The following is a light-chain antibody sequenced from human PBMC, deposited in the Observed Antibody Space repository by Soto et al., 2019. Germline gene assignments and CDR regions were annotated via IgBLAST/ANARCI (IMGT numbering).Light chain of an antibody. CDR3: AAWDDSRSGPV. CDR1: SSNVGTNY. V-gene: IGLV1-47*01. CDR2: STD. J-gene: IGLJ2*01. Sequence: QSVLTQSPSASGTPGQRVTVSCSGSSSNVGTNYVYWYQQLPGTAPKVLIYSTDKRPSGVPDRFSGSKSGTSASLAISGRRSEEEADYYCAAWDDSRSGPVFGGGTKLTVL.